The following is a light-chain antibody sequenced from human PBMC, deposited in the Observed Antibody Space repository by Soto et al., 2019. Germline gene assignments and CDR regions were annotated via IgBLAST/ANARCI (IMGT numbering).Light chain of an antibody. Sequence: QSALAQPASVSGSPGQSITISCTGTTSDIAGYNYVSWYQQHPGKAPKLLIYEVTSRASGVSHRFSGPKSGNTASLTISGLQDEEEAEYYCNSYKSASFYVFGTGTKVTV. CDR1: TSDIAGYNY. CDR3: NSYKSASFYV. CDR2: EVT. J-gene: IGLJ1*01. V-gene: IGLV2-14*01.